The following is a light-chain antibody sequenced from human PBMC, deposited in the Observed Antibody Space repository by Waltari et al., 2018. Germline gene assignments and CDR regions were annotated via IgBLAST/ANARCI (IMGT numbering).Light chain of an antibody. CDR2: EDT. CDR3: YSSDSTGLRV. V-gene: IGLV3-10*01. Sequence: SYELTQPPSVSVSPGQTARITCPGHDLPRTYASWFQQKSGQAPRLVIYEDTKRPSGIPERFSGSSSGTVATLTITGAQVDDEADYYCYSSDSTGLRVFGGGTTVVVL. CDR1: DLPRTY. J-gene: IGLJ1*01.